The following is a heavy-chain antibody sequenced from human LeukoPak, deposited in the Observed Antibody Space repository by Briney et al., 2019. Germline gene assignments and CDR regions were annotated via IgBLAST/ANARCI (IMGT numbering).Heavy chain of an antibody. CDR2: INPSGGST. J-gene: IGHJ4*02. CDR1: GYTFTSYY. V-gene: IGHV1-46*01. CDR3: ARKWYYDFWSGYRD. Sequence: GASVKVSCKASGYTFTSYYMHWVRQAPGQGLEWMGIINPSGGSTSYAQKFQGRVTITADKSTSTAYMELSSLRSEDTAVYYCARKWYYDFWSGYRDWGQGTLVTVSS. D-gene: IGHD3-3*01.